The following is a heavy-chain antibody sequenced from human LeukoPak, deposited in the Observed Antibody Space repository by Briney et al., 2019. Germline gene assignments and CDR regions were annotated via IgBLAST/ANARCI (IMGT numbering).Heavy chain of an antibody. Sequence: PGGSLRLSCAASGFTFNIFGMHWVRQVPGNGLEWGAVLWSDGNTAHYADSVRGRFTISRDSSENTLYLQMNSTRSEDTAVYYRVKERAADATFPFASCGQGTLVTVSS. CDR2: LWSDGNTA. J-gene: IGHJ4*02. CDR3: VKERAADATFPFAS. V-gene: IGHV3-33*06. D-gene: IGHD6-13*01. CDR1: GFTFNIFG.